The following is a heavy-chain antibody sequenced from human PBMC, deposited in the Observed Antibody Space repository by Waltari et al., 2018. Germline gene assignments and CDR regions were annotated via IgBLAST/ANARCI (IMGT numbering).Heavy chain of an antibody. CDR3: ARFTPEHIPA. D-gene: IGHD2-21*01. J-gene: IGHJ5*02. CDR1: GGSISSYY. V-gene: IGHV4-59*01. Sequence: QVQLQESGPGLVKPSETLSLTCTVSGGSISSYYWSWIRQPPGKGLEWIGYIYYSGSTTSNPSLKSLVTISVDTSKDQFSLKLSSVTAADTAVYYCARFTPEHIPAWGQGTLVTVSS. CDR2: IYYSGST.